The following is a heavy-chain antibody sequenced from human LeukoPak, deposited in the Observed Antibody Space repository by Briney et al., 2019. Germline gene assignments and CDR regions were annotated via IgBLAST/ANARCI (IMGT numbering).Heavy chain of an antibody. D-gene: IGHD3-10*01. CDR3: AREGAPILWFGELLPPNDAFDI. J-gene: IGHJ3*02. Sequence: GGSLRLSCAASGFTFSSYAMHWVRQAPGKGLEWVAVISYDGSNKYYADSVKGRFTISRDNSKNTLYLQMNSLRAEDTAVYYCAREGAPILWFGELLPPNDAFDIWGQGTMVTVSS. CDR1: GFTFSSYA. V-gene: IGHV3-30-3*01. CDR2: ISYDGSNK.